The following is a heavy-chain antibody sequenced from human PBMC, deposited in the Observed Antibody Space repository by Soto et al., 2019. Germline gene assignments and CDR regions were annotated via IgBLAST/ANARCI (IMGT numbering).Heavy chain of an antibody. J-gene: IGHJ4*02. CDR1: GGSISSGGYY. CDR2: IYYSGST. D-gene: IGHD5-12*01. V-gene: IGHV4-31*03. CDR3: ASGTAHTRDGYRY. Sequence: QVQLQESGPGLVKPSQTLSLTSTVSGGSISSGGYYWSWIRQHPGKGLEWIGYIYYSGSTYYNPSLQRRVXXSXDXXKNQFSLKLSSVTAADTAVYYCASGTAHTRDGYRYWGQGTLVTVSS.